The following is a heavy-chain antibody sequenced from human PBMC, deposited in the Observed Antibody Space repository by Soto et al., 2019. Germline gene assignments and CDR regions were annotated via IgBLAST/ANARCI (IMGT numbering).Heavy chain of an antibody. V-gene: IGHV2-5*02. D-gene: IGHD2-2*01. CDR1: GFSLSTSGVG. CDR3: ARYCSSTSCPSYWFDP. Sequence: QITLKESGPTLVKPTQTLTLTCAFSGFSLSTSGVGVGWTRQPPGKALEWLALIYWDDDKRYSPSLKSRLTITKDTSKNQVVLTMTNMDPVDKATYYCARYCSSTSCPSYWFDPWGQGTLVTVSS. CDR2: IYWDDDK. J-gene: IGHJ5*02.